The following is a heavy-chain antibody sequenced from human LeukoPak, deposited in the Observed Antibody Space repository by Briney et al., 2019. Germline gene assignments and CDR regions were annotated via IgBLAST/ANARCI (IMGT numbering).Heavy chain of an antibody. CDR1: GGSISSSSYY. CDR2: IYYSGST. Sequence: SETLSLTCTASGGSISSSSYYWGWIRQPPGKGLEWIGSIYYSGSTYYNPSLKSRVTISVDTSKNQFSLKLSSVTAADTAVYYCARHGNSYSGRPIDYWGQGTLVTVSS. J-gene: IGHJ4*02. V-gene: IGHV4-39*01. D-gene: IGHD1-26*01. CDR3: ARHGNSYSGRPIDY.